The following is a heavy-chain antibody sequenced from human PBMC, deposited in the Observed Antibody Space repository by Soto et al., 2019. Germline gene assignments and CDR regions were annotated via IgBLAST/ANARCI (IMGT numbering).Heavy chain of an antibody. CDR2: IYYSGST. J-gene: IGHJ5*02. V-gene: IGHV4-39*01. CDR3: ARHGYQLLGWFDP. Sequence: QLQLQESGPGLVKPSETLSLICTVSAGSISSSSYYWGWIRQPPGKGLEWIGNIYYSGSTYYNPSLTSRVTFSVDPSKNPFSLCLSSVTAADTAVYYCARHGYQLLGWFDPWGRGTLVTVSS. CDR1: AGSISSSSYY. D-gene: IGHD2-2*01.